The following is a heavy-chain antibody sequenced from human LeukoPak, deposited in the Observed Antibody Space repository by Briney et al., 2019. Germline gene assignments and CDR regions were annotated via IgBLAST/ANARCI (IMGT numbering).Heavy chain of an antibody. J-gene: IGHJ2*01. CDR2: IKQDGSEK. V-gene: IGHV3-7*01. CDR3: AREGRYSSSWVRYFDL. D-gene: IGHD6-13*01. CDR1: GFTFSSYG. Sequence: GGSLRLSCAASGFTFSSYGMHWVRQAPGKGLEWVANIKQDGSEKYYVDSVKGRFTISRDNAKNSLYLQMNSLRADDTAVYYCAREGRYSSSWVRYFDLWGRGTLVTVSS.